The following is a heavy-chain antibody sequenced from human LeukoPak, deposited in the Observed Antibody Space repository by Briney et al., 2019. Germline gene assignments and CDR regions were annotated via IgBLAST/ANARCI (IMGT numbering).Heavy chain of an antibody. CDR1: GFRFKNYA. D-gene: IGHD3-22*01. CDR2: ISASGGGT. Sequence: GGSLRLSCAASGFRFKNYAMSWVRQPPGKGLEWVSTISASGGGTYYADSVMGRFTISRDNSKDTLSLQMNSLRAEDTAVYYCAKDDYYDSSGYLGNWFDPWGQGTLVTVSS. CDR3: AKDDYYDSSGYLGNWFDP. J-gene: IGHJ5*02. V-gene: IGHV3-23*01.